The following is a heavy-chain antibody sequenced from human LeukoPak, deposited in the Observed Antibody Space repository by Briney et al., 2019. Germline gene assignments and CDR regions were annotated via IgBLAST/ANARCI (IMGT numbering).Heavy chain of an antibody. CDR1: GGSISTYY. D-gene: IGHD4-17*01. V-gene: IGHV4-59*01. CDR3: ARADYGDYAVDY. CDR2: IYYSGST. J-gene: IGHJ4*02. Sequence: SETLSLTCTLSGGSISTYYWSWIRQSPGKGLEWIGYIYYSGSTNYNPSLKSRVTILLDTSKNQFSLHLSSVTATDTAVYYCARADYGDYAVDYWGQRTLVTVSS.